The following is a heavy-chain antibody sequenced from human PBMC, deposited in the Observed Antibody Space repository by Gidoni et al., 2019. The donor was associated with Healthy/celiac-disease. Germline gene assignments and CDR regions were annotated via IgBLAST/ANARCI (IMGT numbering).Heavy chain of an antibody. V-gene: IGHV3-64*01. CDR1: VFTFSSYA. J-gene: IGHJ6*02. CDR3: ARAPGGYSYYYYGMDV. CDR2: ISSNGGST. Sequence: EVQLVESGGGLVQPGGSLRLSCAASVFTFSSYAMHWVRQAPGKGLEYVSAISSNGGSTYYANSVKGRFTISRDNSKNTLYLQMGSLRAEDMAVYYCARAPGGYSYYYYGMDVWGQGTTVTVSS. D-gene: IGHD5-18*01.